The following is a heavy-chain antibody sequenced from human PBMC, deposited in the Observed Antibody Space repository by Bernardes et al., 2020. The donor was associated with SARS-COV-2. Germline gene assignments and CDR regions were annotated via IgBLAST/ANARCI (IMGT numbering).Heavy chain of an antibody. CDR1: GDSISSDY. CDR3: ARAGKITVPSWGLYDYKYAMDV. CDR2: IYNTATT. V-gene: IGHV4-59*01. Sequence: SETLSLTCTVAGDSISSDYWTWLRQPPGKGLEWIGYIYNTATTNFNPSLKSRVSISVDTSKNQFSLKLTYVTAADTAVYYCARAGKITVPSWGLYDYKYAMDVWGQGTTVTVSS. D-gene: IGHD3-16*01. J-gene: IGHJ6*02.